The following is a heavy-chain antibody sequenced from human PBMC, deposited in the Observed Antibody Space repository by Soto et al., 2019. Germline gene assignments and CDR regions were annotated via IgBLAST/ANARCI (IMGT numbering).Heavy chain of an antibody. Sequence: GGSLRLSCEVSGFSFGSYAFHWVRQAPGKGLEWLSVISYHGREIYYADSVKDRFTISRDNFKKTVYLQMNSLRSDDTALYYCARDPVEVTGSLVDWWGQGTLVTVSS. CDR2: ISYHGREI. CDR1: GFSFGSYA. V-gene: IGHV3-30-3*01. CDR3: ARDPVEVTGSLVDW. D-gene: IGHD3-9*01. J-gene: IGHJ4*01.